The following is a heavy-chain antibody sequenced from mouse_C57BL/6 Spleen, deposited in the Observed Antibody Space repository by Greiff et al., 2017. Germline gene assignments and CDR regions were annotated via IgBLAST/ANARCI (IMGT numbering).Heavy chain of an antibody. CDR2: IYPGDGDT. V-gene: IGHV1-82*01. J-gene: IGHJ2*01. CDR1: GYAFSSSW. Sequence: QVQLKQSGPELVKPGASVKISCKASGYAFSSSWMNWVKQRPGTGLEWIGRIYPGDGDTNYNGKFKGKATLTADKSSSTAYMQLSSLTSEDSAVYFCARGEGGNDNWDRYFDYWGQGTTLTVSS. CDR3: ARGEGGNDNWDRYFDY. D-gene: IGHD4-1*01.